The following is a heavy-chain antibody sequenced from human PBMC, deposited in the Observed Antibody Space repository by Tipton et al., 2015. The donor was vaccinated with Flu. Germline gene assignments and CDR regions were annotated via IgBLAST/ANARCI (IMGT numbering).Heavy chain of an antibody. J-gene: IGHJ5*02. CDR2: IYSDGRA. CDR3: TRGQGANP. V-gene: IGHV3-53*01. CDR1: GFTVNSNY. Sequence: SGFTVNSNYMSWVRQAPGKGLEWVSVIYSDGRAYYVDSVKGRFTVSRDDSKNMLSLQMDSLRAEDTAVYYCTRGQGANPWGQGTLVTVSS.